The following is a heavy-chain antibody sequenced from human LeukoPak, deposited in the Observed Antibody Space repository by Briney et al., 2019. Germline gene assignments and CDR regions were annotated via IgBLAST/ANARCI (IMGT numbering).Heavy chain of an antibody. Sequence: SETLSITCTVSGGSISSGDYYWSWIRQPPGKGLEWIGYIYYSGSTYYNPSLKSRVTISVDTSKNQFSLKLSSVTAADTAVYYCARVGIQLGTDWGQGTLVTVSS. CDR2: IYYSGST. CDR3: ARVGIQLGTD. V-gene: IGHV4-30-4*01. CDR1: GGSISSGDYY. D-gene: IGHD5-18*01. J-gene: IGHJ4*02.